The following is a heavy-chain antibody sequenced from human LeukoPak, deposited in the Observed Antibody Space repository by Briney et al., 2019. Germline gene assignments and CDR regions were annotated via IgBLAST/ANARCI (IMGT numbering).Heavy chain of an antibody. Sequence: GGSLRLSCAASGFAFSDHYMDWVRQAPGKGLEWVGRIRNKANRYTTEYAASVKGRFTFSRDDSKNSLYLQMNSLKTEDTAMYYCARTSGSYSGGAFDIWGRGTMVTVSS. CDR2: IRNKANRYTT. J-gene: IGHJ3*02. CDR3: ARTSGSYSGGAFDI. CDR1: GFAFSDHY. V-gene: IGHV3-72*01. D-gene: IGHD1-26*01.